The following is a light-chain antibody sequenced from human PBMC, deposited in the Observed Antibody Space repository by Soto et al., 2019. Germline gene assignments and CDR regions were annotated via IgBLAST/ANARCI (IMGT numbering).Light chain of an antibody. CDR1: QSVTSSY. CDR2: GAS. V-gene: IGKV3-20*01. CDR3: QQYVRAPWT. Sequence: IVLTQSPGTLSLSPGERATLSCTASQSVTSSYLAWYQQKPGQAPRLVMYGASIRTSGIPDRFSGSGSGTDFTLTISRLEPEDFAVYYCQQYVRAPWTFGQGTKVDNK. J-gene: IGKJ1*01.